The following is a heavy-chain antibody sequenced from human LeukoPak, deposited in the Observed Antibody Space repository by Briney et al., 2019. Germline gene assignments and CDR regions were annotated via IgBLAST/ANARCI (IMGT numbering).Heavy chain of an antibody. CDR2: IKQDGSEK. Sequence: GGSLRLSCAASGFTFSSYAMSWVRQAPGKGLEWVANIKQDGSEKYYVDSVKGRFTISRDNAKNSLYLQMNSLRAEDTAVYYCARGAPYDYVWGSPIFDYWGQGTLVTVSS. V-gene: IGHV3-7*03. J-gene: IGHJ4*02. CDR1: GFTFSSYA. CDR3: ARGAPYDYVWGSPIFDY. D-gene: IGHD3-16*01.